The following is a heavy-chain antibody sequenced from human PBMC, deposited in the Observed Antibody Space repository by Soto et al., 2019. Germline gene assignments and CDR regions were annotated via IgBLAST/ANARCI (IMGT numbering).Heavy chain of an antibody. CDR1: GGTFSSYA. V-gene: IGHV1-69*13. D-gene: IGHD6-19*01. CDR3: ARRIAVAGAFDY. Sequence: GASVKVSCKASGGTFSSYAISWVRQAPGQGLEWMGGIIPIFGTANYAQKFQGRVTITADESTSTAYMELSSLRSEDTAVYYCARRIAVAGAFDYWGRGTLVTVSS. J-gene: IGHJ4*02. CDR2: IIPIFGTA.